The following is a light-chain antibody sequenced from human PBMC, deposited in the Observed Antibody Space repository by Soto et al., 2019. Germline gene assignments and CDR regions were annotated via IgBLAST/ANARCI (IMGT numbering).Light chain of an antibody. CDR3: AAWDDSLTTYV. Sequence: QSVLIQPPSASGTPGQRVTISCSGSSSDIGSSPVNWYQQLPGTAPKLFIYSDNKRPSGVPDRFSGSKSGTSASLAISGLQSDDEADYYCAAWDDSLTTYVFGTGTKLTVL. CDR2: SDN. CDR1: SSDIGSSP. J-gene: IGLJ1*01. V-gene: IGLV1-44*01.